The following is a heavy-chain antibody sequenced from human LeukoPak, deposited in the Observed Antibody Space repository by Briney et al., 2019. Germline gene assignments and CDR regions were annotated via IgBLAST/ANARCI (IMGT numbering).Heavy chain of an antibody. CDR3: ARVPTDRYYYYYGMDV. CDR1: GGSISSFY. CDR2: VYYSGST. D-gene: IGHD3-9*01. J-gene: IGHJ6*02. V-gene: IGHV4-59*01. Sequence: SETLSLTCSVSGGSISSFYWSWIRQPPGKGLEWIGYVYYSGSTNYNPSLKSRLTISVDTSKNQFSLTLNSVTPADTAVYYCARVPTDRYYYYYGMDVWGQGTTVTVSS.